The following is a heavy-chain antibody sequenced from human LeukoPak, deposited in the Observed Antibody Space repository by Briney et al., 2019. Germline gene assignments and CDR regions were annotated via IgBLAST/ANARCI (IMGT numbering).Heavy chain of an antibody. CDR2: ISAYNGNT. J-gene: IGHJ5*02. CDR3: ARDFCSSTSCYEGQVWFDP. V-gene: IGHV1-18*01. Sequence: ASVKVSCKASGGTFSSYAISWVRQAPGQGLEWMGWISAYNGNTNYAQKLQGRVTMTTDTSTSTAYMELRSLRSDDTAVYYCARDFCSSTSCYEGQVWFDPWGQGTLVTVSS. CDR1: GGTFSSYA. D-gene: IGHD2-2*01.